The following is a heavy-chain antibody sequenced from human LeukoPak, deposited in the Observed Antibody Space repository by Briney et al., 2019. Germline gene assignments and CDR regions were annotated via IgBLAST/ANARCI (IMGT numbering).Heavy chain of an antibody. CDR1: GGSITTKNW. Sequence: SETLSLTCAVSGGSITTKNWWIWVRQPPGRGLGWIGEIYHTGSTNYHPSLKSRLTISRDKSKNQFSLKLSSVTAADTSVYYCARDTGGRGRLDGFDIWGQGTMVTVSS. CDR2: IYHTGST. CDR3: ARDTGGRGRLDGFDI. J-gene: IGHJ3*02. V-gene: IGHV4-4*02. D-gene: IGHD5-24*01.